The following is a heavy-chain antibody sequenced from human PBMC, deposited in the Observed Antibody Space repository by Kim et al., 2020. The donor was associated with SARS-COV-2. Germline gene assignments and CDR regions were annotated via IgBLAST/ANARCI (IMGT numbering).Heavy chain of an antibody. CDR2: INPNSGGT. D-gene: IGHD3-9*01. V-gene: IGHV1-2*04. J-gene: IGHJ6*02. CDR3: AREGADILTGLLTGGMDV. CDR1: GYTFTGYY. Sequence: ASVKVSCKASGYTFTGYYMPWVRQAPGQGLEWMGWINPNSGGTNYAQKFQGWVTMTRDTSISTAYMELSRLRSDDTAVYYCAREGADILTGLLTGGMDVWGQGTTVTVSS.